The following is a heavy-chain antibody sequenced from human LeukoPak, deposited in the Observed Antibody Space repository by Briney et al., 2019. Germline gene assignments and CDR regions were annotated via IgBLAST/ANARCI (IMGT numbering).Heavy chain of an antibody. J-gene: IGHJ5*02. D-gene: IGHD3-3*01. CDR2: IYYSGST. CDR1: GGSISSYY. V-gene: IGHV4-59*01. CDR3: ARAGTGDYDFWSGYYKGRWFDP. Sequence: SETLSLTCTVSGGSISSYYWSWIRQPPGKGLEWIGYIYYSGSTNYSPSLKSRVTISVDTSKNQFSLKLSSVTAADTAVYYCARAGTGDYDFWSGYYKGRWFDPWGQGTLVTVSS.